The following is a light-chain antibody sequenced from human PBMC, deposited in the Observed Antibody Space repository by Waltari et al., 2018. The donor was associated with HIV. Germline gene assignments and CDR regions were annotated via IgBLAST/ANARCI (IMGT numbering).Light chain of an antibody. V-gene: IGLV2-14*01. CDR1: SSHVGGYNN. CDR2: EVS. CDR3: SSYTTTSTWV. J-gene: IGLJ3*02. Sequence: SALTQPAPVPGSPGPPSHIPSPATSSHVGGYNNASWYQQHPGQPPKVMIYEVSNRSSGVASRSSGTKAGNTASLTSAGLQDEDEDDYCCSSYTTTSTWVFGGGTKLTVL.